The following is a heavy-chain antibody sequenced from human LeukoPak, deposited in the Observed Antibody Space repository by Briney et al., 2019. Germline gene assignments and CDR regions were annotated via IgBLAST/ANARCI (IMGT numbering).Heavy chain of an antibody. D-gene: IGHD6-13*01. CDR1: GFTFSSYA. CDR3: ASSSWYLDAFDI. J-gene: IGHJ3*02. CDR2: ISGSGGST. V-gene: IGHV3-23*01. Sequence: GGSLRLSCAASGFTFSSYAMSWVRQAPGKGLEWVSAISGSGGSTYYADSVKGRFTISRGNSKNTLYLQMNSLRAEDTAVYYCASSSWYLDAFDIWGQGTMVTVSS.